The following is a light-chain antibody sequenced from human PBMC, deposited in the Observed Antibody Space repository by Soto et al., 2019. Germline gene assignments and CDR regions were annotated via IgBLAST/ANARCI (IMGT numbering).Light chain of an antibody. CDR3: AAWDDSLNVYV. J-gene: IGLJ1*01. V-gene: IGLV1-44*01. Sequence: HSVLTQPPSASGPPGQRVTISCSGSVSNIGSNTVNWYQHLPGTAPRFLIYSNDQRPSGVPDRVSGSKSGTSASLAISGLQSEDEADYYCAAWDDSLNVYVFGTGTKLTVL. CDR1: VSNIGSNT. CDR2: SND.